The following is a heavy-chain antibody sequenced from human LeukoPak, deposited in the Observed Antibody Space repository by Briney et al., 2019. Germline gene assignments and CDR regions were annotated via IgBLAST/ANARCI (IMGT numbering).Heavy chain of an antibody. CDR2: FYYSGST. D-gene: IGHD3-10*01. CDR3: ARGALVRGDHYYYYMDV. CDR1: GGSISSYY. J-gene: IGHJ6*03. V-gene: IGHV4-59*01. Sequence: SETLSLTCTVSGGSISSYYWSWIRQPPGKGLEWIGYFYYSGSTNYNPSLKSRVTFSIDTSKNQLSLKLRSVTAADTAVYYCARGALVRGDHYYYYMDVWGKGTTVTVSS.